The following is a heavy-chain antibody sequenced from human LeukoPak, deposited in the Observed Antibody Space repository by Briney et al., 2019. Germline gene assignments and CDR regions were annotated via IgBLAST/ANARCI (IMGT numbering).Heavy chain of an antibody. V-gene: IGHV3-30*02. CDR1: GFTFSSYG. D-gene: IGHD3-10*01. J-gene: IGHJ4*02. CDR3: AEDSERNYYGSGSYYPTQFDY. Sequence: GGSLRLSCAASGFTFSSYGMHWVRQAPGKGLEWVAFIRYDGSNKYYADSVKGRFTISRDNSKNTLYLQMNSLRAEDTAVYYCAEDSERNYYGSGSYYPTQFDYWGQGTLVTVSS. CDR2: IRYDGSNK.